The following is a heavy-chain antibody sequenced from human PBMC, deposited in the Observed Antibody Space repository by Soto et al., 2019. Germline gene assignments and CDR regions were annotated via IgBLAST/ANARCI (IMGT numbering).Heavy chain of an antibody. Sequence: SETLSLTCTVSGGSISSTAYYWGWIRQTPGKGLEWIGSLYYSGTTYYSPSLKSRGTISVDASTNQFSLKLSSVTAADTAVYYCARGGWVVVVPAAPDMDVWGKGTTVTVSS. J-gene: IGHJ6*03. CDR2: LYYSGTT. CDR3: ARGGWVVVVPAAPDMDV. D-gene: IGHD2-2*01. V-gene: IGHV4-39*01. CDR1: GGSISSTAYY.